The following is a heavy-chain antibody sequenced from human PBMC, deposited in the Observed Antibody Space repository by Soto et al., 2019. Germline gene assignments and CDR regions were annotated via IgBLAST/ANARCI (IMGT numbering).Heavy chain of an antibody. Sequence: PSETLSLTCAVSGVSISSGNWWTWVRQTPQRGLEYIGEIFHDGTANYYPSFERRVAISVDTSKNQFSLKLTSVTAADTAIYFCAGDPHEFWTSYWFDPWGQGTPVTVSS. CDR2: IFHDGTA. J-gene: IGHJ5*02. V-gene: IGHV4-4*02. CDR1: GVSISSGNW. CDR3: AGDPHEFWTSYWFDP. D-gene: IGHD3-3*01.